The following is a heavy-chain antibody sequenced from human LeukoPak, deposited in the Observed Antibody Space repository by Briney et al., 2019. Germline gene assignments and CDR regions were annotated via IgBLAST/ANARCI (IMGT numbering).Heavy chain of an antibody. V-gene: IGHV4-59*01. CDR3: ARVVGATYPPDAFDI. CDR1: GGSISSYY. Sequence: ASETLSLTCTVSGGSISSYYWSWIRQPPGKGLEWIGYIYYSGSTSYNPSLKSRVTISVDTSKNQFSLKLSSVTAADTAVYYCARVVGATYPPDAFDIWGQGTMVTVSS. D-gene: IGHD1-26*01. J-gene: IGHJ3*02. CDR2: IYYSGST.